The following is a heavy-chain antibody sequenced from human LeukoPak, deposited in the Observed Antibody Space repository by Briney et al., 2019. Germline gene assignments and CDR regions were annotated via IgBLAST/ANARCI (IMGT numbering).Heavy chain of an antibody. V-gene: IGHV4-61*02. D-gene: IGHD6-19*01. CDR1: GDSISSGDYY. CDR3: ARSQWLTFDY. Sequence: SETLSLTCTVSGDSISSGDYYWRWVRQPAGTGLEWIGRISSSGSTNYNPSLKSRVTISVDTSKNQFSLKLSSVTATDTAVYYCARSQWLTFDYWGQGTLVTVSS. CDR2: ISSSGST. J-gene: IGHJ4*02.